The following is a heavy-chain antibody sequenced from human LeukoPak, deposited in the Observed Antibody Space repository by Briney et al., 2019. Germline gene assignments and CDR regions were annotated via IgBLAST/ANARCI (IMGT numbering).Heavy chain of an antibody. CDR3: VRERERGTYFI. CDR1: GYTFTSYY. V-gene: IGHV1-46*01. D-gene: IGHD3-16*01. Sequence: ASVKVSCKASGYTFTSYYMHWVRQAPGQALEWMGIINPSGGSTKYAQKFQGRVTMTRDTSTSIVYMDLSSLRSEDTAVYYCVRERERGTYFIWGQGTLVTVSS. J-gene: IGHJ4*02. CDR2: INPSGGST.